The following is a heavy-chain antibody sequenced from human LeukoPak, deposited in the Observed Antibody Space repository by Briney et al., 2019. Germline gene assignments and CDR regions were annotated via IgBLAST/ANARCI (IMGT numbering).Heavy chain of an antibody. CDR2: ISSSSYI. Sequence: PGGSLRLSCAASGFTFSSYSMNWVRQAPGKGLEWVSSISSSSYIYYADSVKGRFTISRDNAKNSLYLRMNSLRAEDTAVYYCARGKELLGFVYWGQGTLVTVSS. CDR3: ARGKELLGFVY. D-gene: IGHD1-26*01. J-gene: IGHJ4*02. CDR1: GFTFSSYS. V-gene: IGHV3-21*01.